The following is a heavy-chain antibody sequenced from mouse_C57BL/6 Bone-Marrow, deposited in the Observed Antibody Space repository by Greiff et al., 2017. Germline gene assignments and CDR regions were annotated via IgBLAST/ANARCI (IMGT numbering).Heavy chain of an antibody. CDR2: INPNNGGT. CDR1: GYTFTDYN. J-gene: IGHJ3*01. D-gene: IGHD1-1*01. Sequence: EVQLQQSGPELVKPGASVKIPCKASGYTFTDYNMDWVKQSHGKSLEWIGDINPNNGGTIYNQKFKGKATLTADKSASTAYMELRSLTSEDTAVYYCAIRRDYYGSSYEFAYWGQGTLVTVSA. CDR3: AIRRDYYGSSYEFAY. V-gene: IGHV1-18*01.